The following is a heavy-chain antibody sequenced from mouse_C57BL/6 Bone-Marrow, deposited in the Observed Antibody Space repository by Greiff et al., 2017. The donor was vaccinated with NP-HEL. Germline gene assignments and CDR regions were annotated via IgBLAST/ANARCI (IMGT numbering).Heavy chain of an antibody. D-gene: IGHD3-1*01. V-gene: IGHV2-4*01. CDR3: AKKQLGDYAMDY. J-gene: IGHJ4*01. CDR1: GFSLTSYG. Sequence: QVQLKESGPGLVQPSQSLSITCTVSGFSLTSYGVHWVRQPPGKGLEWLGVIWSGGSTDYNAAFISRLSISKDNSKSQVFFKMNSLQADDTAIYDCAKKQLGDYAMDYWGQGTSVTVSS. CDR2: IWSGGST.